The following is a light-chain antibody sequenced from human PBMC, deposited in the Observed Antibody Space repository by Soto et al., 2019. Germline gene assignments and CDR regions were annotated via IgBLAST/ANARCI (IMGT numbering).Light chain of an antibody. V-gene: IGLV1-40*01. Sequence: QSVLTQPPSVSGAQGQRVTISCTGTSSNIGAGYDVHWYQQLPGTAPKLLIFGNTNRPSGVPDRFSGSKSGTSVSLAITGLQAEDEADYYCQAYDSGLSGSVFGGGTKLTVL. CDR2: GNT. CDR1: SSNIGAGYD. CDR3: QAYDSGLSGSV. J-gene: IGLJ3*02.